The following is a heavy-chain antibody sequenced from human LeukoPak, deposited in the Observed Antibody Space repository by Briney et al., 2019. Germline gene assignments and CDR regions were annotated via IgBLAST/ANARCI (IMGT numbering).Heavy chain of an antibody. J-gene: IGHJ3*02. D-gene: IGHD1-1*01. Sequence: GGYLRLSCAASGFTFSDYYMSWIRQAPAKGLEWASFISSSSGYRNYAASVKGRFTISRDNAKNSLYLQMNSLRAEDTAVYYCAKLYNWNDEGAFDIWGRGTMVTVSS. CDR3: AKLYNWNDEGAFDI. V-gene: IGHV3-11*06. CDR1: GFTFSDYY. CDR2: ISSSSGYR.